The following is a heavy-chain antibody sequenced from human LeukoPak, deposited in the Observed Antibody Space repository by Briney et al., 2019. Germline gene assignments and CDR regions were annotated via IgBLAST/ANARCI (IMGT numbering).Heavy chain of an antibody. D-gene: IGHD6-13*01. CDR3: ARESAAAGTYAFDI. CDR2: ISSSGSTI. V-gene: IGHV3-48*03. J-gene: IGHJ3*02. Sequence: GGSLRLSCAASGFTFSSYEMNWVRQAPGKGLEWVSYISSSGSTIYYADSVKGRFTISRDNAKNSLYLQMDSLRAEDTAVYYCARESAAAGTYAFDIWGQGTMVTVSS. CDR1: GFTFSSYE.